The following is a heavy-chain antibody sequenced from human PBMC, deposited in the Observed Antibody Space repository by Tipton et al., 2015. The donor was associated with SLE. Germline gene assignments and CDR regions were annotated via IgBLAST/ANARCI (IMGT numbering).Heavy chain of an antibody. CDR1: GDSIRSSNYF. Sequence: LRLSCTVSGDSIRSSNYFWGWVRQPPGKGVAWIGSGFHSGYTYYNPSLKSRVTISVDPSKNQFSLRLNSVTATDTAVYFCARHRIDVAADFDSWGQGSLVTVSS. D-gene: IGHD6-19*01. V-gene: IGHV4-39*01. J-gene: IGHJ4*02. CDR2: GFHSGYT. CDR3: ARHRIDVAADFDS.